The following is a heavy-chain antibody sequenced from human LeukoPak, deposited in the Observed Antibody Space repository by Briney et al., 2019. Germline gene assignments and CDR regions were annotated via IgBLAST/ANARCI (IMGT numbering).Heavy chain of an antibody. CDR2: IYYSGST. V-gene: IGHV4-39*07. CDR3: ARDLARLYGDYTSHYFDY. J-gene: IGHJ4*02. CDR1: SGSISSSSYY. Sequence: SETLSLTCTVSSGSISSSSYYWGWIRQPPGKGLGWIGSIYYSGSTYYNPSLKSRVTISVDTSKNQFSLKLSSVTAADTAVYYCARDLARLYGDYTSHYFDYWGQGTLVTVSS. D-gene: IGHD4-17*01.